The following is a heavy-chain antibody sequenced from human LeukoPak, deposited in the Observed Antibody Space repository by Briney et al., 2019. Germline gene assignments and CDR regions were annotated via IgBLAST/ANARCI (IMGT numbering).Heavy chain of an antibody. CDR1: GFTFDDYA. Sequence: PGGSLRLSCAASGFTFDDYAMHWVRQAPGKGLEWVSGISWNSGSIGYAHSVKGRFTISRDNAKNSLYLQMNSLRAEDTALYYCAKDLGYCSGGSCYSVYYYYYYGMDVWGQGTTVTVSS. D-gene: IGHD2-15*01. CDR2: ISWNSGSI. J-gene: IGHJ6*02. CDR3: AKDLGYCSGGSCYSVYYYYYYGMDV. V-gene: IGHV3-9*01.